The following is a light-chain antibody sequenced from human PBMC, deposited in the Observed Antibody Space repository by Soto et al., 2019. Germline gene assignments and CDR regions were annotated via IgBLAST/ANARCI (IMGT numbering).Light chain of an antibody. CDR1: QNVPTS. CDR2: DVS. CDR3: QQYDDSRT. J-gene: IGKJ1*01. Sequence: EIQLTQSPSTLSASVGDSVTITCRASQNVPTSMAWYHHKPGRAPKLLIFDVSNLESGVPSRFSGGGSGTDFALTISSLHSDDFATYYCQQYDDSRTFGRGTKVDIK. V-gene: IGKV1-5*01.